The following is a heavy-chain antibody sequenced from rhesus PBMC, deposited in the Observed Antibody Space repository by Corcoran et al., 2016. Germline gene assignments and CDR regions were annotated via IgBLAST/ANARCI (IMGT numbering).Heavy chain of an antibody. J-gene: IGHJ4*01. Sequence: QVQLQESGPGLVKPSETLSLTCAVSGGSISSNYWSWIRQAPGKGLEWIGRTYGSGGSTHYNPSLRTRVTISTDTSKNQFSLKMRFVTAADTAVYYCARGLQYLAWLLYDYWGQGVLVTVSS. D-gene: IGHD3-3*01. CDR1: GGSISSNY. V-gene: IGHV4-160*01. CDR2: TYGSGGST. CDR3: ARGLQYLAWLLYDY.